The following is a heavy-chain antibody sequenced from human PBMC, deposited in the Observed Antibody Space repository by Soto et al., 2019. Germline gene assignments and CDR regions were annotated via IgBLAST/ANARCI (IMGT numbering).Heavy chain of an antibody. D-gene: IGHD6-19*01. CDR1: GYTFTSYG. CDR3: AREMVAAITQETYSSGWYGAFDI. CDR2: ISAYNGNT. J-gene: IGHJ3*02. Sequence: ASVKVSCKASGYTFTSYGISWVRQAPGQGLEWMGWISAYNGNTNYAQKLQGRVTMTTDTSTSTAYMELRSLRSDDTAVYYCAREMVAAITQETYSSGWYGAFDIWGQGTMVTVSS. V-gene: IGHV1-18*01.